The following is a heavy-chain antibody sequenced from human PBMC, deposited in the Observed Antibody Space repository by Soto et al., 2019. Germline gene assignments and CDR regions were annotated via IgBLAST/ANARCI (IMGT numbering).Heavy chain of an antibody. Sequence: PSETLSLTCTVSGGSISRDCWSWIRQPPGKGLEWIGYIYYSGSTNYNPSLKSRVTISVDTSKNQFSLKLSSVTAADTAVYYCARDALAVAGTGYFDYWGQGTLVTVSS. V-gene: IGHV4-59*01. CDR3: ARDALAVAGTGYFDY. CDR1: GGSISRDC. CDR2: IYYSGST. J-gene: IGHJ4*02. D-gene: IGHD6-19*01.